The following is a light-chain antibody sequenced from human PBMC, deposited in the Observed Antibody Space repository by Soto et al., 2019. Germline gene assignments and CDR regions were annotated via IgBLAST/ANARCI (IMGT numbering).Light chain of an antibody. CDR3: SSYAGSYILV. Sequence: QSALTQPRSVSGSPGQSVTISCTGTSNDVGGYNFVSWYQQHPGKVPKLFIYDVSRRPSGVPDRFSGSKSGNTASLTISGLQAEDEADYYCSSYAGSYILVFGGGTQLTVL. CDR2: DVS. J-gene: IGLJ2*01. CDR1: SNDVGGYNF. V-gene: IGLV2-11*01.